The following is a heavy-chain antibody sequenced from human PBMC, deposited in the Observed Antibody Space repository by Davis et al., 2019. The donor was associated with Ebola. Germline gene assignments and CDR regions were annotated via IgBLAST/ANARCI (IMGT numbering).Heavy chain of an antibody. CDR1: GGTFSSYA. V-gene: IGHV1-69*04. J-gene: IGHJ4*02. D-gene: IGHD1-26*01. CDR3: ARDAGAVGDY. Sequence: SVKVSCKASGGTFSSYAISWVRQAPGQGLEWTGRIIPILGIANYAQKFQGRVTITADKSTSTAYMELSSLRSEDTAVYYCARDAGAVGDYWGQGTLVTVSS. CDR2: IIPILGIA.